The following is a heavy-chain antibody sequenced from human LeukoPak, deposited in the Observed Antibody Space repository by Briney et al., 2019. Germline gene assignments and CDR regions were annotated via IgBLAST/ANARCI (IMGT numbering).Heavy chain of an antibody. V-gene: IGHV1-2*02. J-gene: IGHJ4*02. CDR2: INPNSGGT. D-gene: IGHD4-17*01. Sequence: ASVKVSCKASGYTFTGNYIHWVRQAPAQGLEWMGWINPNSGGTKYAQKFQGRVTMTRDTSISTAYMELSSLRSDDTAVYSCARVGGDSVRAWDPADYWGQGTLVTVSS. CDR3: ARVGGDSVRAWDPADY. CDR1: GYTFTGNY.